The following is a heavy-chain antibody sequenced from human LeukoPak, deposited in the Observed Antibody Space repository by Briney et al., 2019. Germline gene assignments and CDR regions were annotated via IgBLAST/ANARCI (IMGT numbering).Heavy chain of an antibody. CDR2: ISGRGGGS. D-gene: IGHD1-26*01. J-gene: IGHJ6*03. Sequence: GGSLRLSCAASGFTFSDYGMSWVRQAPGKGLEWVSTISGRGGGSFFADSVKGRFTISRDNAKNSLYLQMNSLRAEDTAVYYCAIGHGWEASYYYYYMDVWGKGTTVTISS. CDR3: AIGHGWEASYYYYYMDV. CDR1: GFTFSDYG. V-gene: IGHV3-23*01.